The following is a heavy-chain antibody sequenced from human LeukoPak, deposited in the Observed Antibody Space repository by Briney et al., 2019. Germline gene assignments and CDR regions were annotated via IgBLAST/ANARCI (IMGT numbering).Heavy chain of an antibody. J-gene: IGHJ4*02. Sequence: SETLSLTCTVSGYSITSGSYWGWIRQPPGKGLEWIGSIYHGGSSYYSPSLKSRVTISVDTSKNQFSLKLSSVTAADTAVYYCARNGSSCSSTSCYGTPFDNWGQGALVTVSS. CDR2: IYHGGSS. CDR3: ARNGSSCSSTSCYGTPFDN. D-gene: IGHD2-2*01. V-gene: IGHV4-38-2*02. CDR1: GYSITSGSY.